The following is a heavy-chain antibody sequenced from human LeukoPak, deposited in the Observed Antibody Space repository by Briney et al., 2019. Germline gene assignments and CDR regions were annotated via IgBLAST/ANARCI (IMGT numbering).Heavy chain of an antibody. J-gene: IGHJ6*02. Sequence: GGSLRLSCAASGFTFSTYGMPWVRQAPGKGLEWVAVISYDGSIKYYADSVKGRFTISRDNAKNTLYLQMNSLRAEDTAVYYCAKGGAGYCSGTSCPKYYCYGMDVWGHGTTVTVSS. D-gene: IGHD2-2*01. V-gene: IGHV3-30*18. CDR2: ISYDGSIK. CDR3: AKGGAGYCSGTSCPKYYCYGMDV. CDR1: GFTFSTYG.